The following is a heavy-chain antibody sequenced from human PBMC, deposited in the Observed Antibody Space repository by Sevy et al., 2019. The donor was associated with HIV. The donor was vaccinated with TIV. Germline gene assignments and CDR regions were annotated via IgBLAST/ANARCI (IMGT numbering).Heavy chain of an antibody. J-gene: IGHJ4*02. CDR3: TCGYGRFDF. CDR2: IRTKPNNYAT. V-gene: IGHV3-73*01. Sequence: GGYLRLSCAASGFTFSDSAMFWVRQASGRGLEWVGRIRTKPNNYATALIASLKDRFTISRDDSKNTTYLQMNSLKAEDTAVYCSTCGYGRFDFWGQGALVTVSS. D-gene: IGHD4-17*01. CDR1: GFTFSDSA.